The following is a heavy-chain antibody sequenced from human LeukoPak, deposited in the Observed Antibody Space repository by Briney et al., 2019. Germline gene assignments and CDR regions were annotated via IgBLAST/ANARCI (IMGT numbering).Heavy chain of an antibody. V-gene: IGHV4-59*08. CDR3: ARTSMVRGFYFDY. J-gene: IGHJ4*02. Sequence: SETLSLPFTVSGGSISSYYWSWIRPPPGKGLEGIGYIYYSGSTNYNPSLKSRVTISVDTSKNQFSLKLSSVTAADTAVYYCARTSMVRGFYFDYWGQGTLVTVSS. D-gene: IGHD3-10*01. CDR1: GGSISSYY. CDR2: IYYSGST.